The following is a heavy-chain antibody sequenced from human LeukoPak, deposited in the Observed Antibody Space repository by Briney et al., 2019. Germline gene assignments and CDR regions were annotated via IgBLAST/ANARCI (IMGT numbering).Heavy chain of an antibody. CDR2: INPSGGST. CDR1: GYTFTSYY. Sequence: ASVKASCKASGYTFTSYYMHWVRQAPGQGLEWMGIINPSGGSTSYAQKFQGRVTMTRDTSTSTVYMELSSLRSEDTAVYYCARTAVAGNFDYWGQGTLVTVSS. J-gene: IGHJ4*02. CDR3: ARTAVAGNFDY. V-gene: IGHV1-46*01. D-gene: IGHD6-19*01.